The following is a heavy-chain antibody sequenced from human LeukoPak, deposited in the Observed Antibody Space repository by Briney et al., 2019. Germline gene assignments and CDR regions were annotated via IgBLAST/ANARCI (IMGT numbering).Heavy chain of an antibody. V-gene: IGHV3-33*06. CDR2: IWYDGSNK. D-gene: IGHD5-18*01. J-gene: IGHJ5*02. CDR3: AKDGNSYGYNNWFDP. Sequence: GRSLRLSXAASGFTFSSYGMHWVRQAPGKGLEWVAVIWYDGSNKYYADSVKGRFTISRDNSKNTLYLQMNSLRAEGTAVYYCAKDGNSYGYNNWFDPWGQGTLVTVSS. CDR1: GFTFSSYG.